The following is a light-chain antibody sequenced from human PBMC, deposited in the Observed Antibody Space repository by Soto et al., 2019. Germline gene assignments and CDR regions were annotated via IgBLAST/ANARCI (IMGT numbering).Light chain of an antibody. CDR3: CSYGGGNNFYV. CDR1: SSDIGTYDY. Sequence: QSALTQPPSASGSPGQSVTISCTGTSSDIGTYDYVSWYQHLPDKAPKLIIYEVSKRPSGVPDRFSGSKSGNTASLTVSGLQAEDEGDYYCCSYGGGNNFYVFGTGNKVIV. CDR2: EVS. J-gene: IGLJ1*01. V-gene: IGLV2-8*01.